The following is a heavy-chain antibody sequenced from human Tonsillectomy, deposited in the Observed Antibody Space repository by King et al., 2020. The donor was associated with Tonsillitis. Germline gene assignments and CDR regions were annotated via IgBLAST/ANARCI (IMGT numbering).Heavy chain of an antibody. CDR3: AKAGGDVLWFSTHY. CDR2: ISGSGGST. D-gene: IGHD3-10*01. CDR1: GFTFSNYA. V-gene: IGHV3-23*04. Sequence: VQLVQSGGGLVQPGGSLRLSCTASGFTFSNYAMSWVRQAPGKGLESVSAISGSGGSTFYADSVKGRFTISRDISKNTLYLQMNSLRAEDTAVYYCAKAGGDVLWFSTHYSGQASLVTLS. J-gene: IGHJ4*02.